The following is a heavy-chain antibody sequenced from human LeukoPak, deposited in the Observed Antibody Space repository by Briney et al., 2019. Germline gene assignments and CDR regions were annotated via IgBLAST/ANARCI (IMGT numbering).Heavy chain of an antibody. CDR3: ATGRTKWDLLNY. V-gene: IGHV1-24*01. Sequence: ASVKVSCKVSGCTLTELSLHWVRQAPGKGLEWMGGLDPEDGEMIYSQKFQGRVTMTEDTSTDIAYMEMSSLRSEDTAVYYCATGRTKWDLLNYWGQGTLVTVSS. CDR1: GCTLTELS. J-gene: IGHJ4*02. D-gene: IGHD1-26*01. CDR2: LDPEDGEM.